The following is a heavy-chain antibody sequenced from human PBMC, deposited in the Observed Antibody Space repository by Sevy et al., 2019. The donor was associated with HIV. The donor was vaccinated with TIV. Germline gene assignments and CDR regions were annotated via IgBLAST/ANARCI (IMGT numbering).Heavy chain of an antibody. D-gene: IGHD3-22*01. CDR2: ISGSGGST. CDR3: AKDRRNYYDSSGYYYFDY. Sequence: GGSLRLYCAASGFTFSSYAMSWVRQAPGKGLEWVSAISGSGGSTYYADSVKGRFTISRDNSKNTLYLQMNSLRAEDTAVYYCAKDRRNYYDSSGYYYFDYWGQGTLVTVSS. J-gene: IGHJ4*02. CDR1: GFTFSSYA. V-gene: IGHV3-23*01.